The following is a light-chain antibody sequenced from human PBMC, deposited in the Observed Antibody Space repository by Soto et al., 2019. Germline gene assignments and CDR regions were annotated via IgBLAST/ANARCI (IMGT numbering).Light chain of an antibody. J-gene: IGLJ1*01. CDR2: EVT. Sequence: QSALTQPPSASGSPGQSVTISCTGTSSDVGAYDYVSWYQQHPGKAPKFIIYEVTKRPSGVPDRFSGSKSGNTASLTVSGLQAEDEADYYCTSYAGSNTYVFGTGTKLTVL. V-gene: IGLV2-8*01. CDR3: TSYAGSNTYV. CDR1: SSDVGAYDY.